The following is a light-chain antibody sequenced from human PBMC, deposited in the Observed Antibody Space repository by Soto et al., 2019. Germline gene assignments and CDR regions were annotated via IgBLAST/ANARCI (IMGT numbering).Light chain of an antibody. J-gene: IGKJ1*01. CDR2: GAS. CDR1: QSVSSN. CDR3: QQYNNWPPWT. Sequence: EIVMTQSPATLSVSPGERFTLSCSASQSVSSNLAWYQQKPGHAPRLLIYGASTRATGIPARFSGSGSGTEFTLTISSLQSEDFAVYYCQQYNNWPPWTFGQGTKVDI. V-gene: IGKV3-15*01.